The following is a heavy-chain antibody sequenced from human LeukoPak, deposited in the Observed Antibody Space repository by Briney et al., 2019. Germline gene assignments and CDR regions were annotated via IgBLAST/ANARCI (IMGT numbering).Heavy chain of an antibody. CDR3: ARTHYDFWSGYYSNWFDP. D-gene: IGHD3-3*01. Sequence: SETLSLTCTVSGGSISSYYWSWIRQPPGKGLEWIGYIYYSGSTNYNPSLKSRVTISVDTSKNQFSLKLSSVTAADTAVYYCARTHYDFWSGYYSNWFDPWGQGTLVTVSS. CDR2: IYYSGST. J-gene: IGHJ5*02. CDR1: GGSISSYY. V-gene: IGHV4-59*01.